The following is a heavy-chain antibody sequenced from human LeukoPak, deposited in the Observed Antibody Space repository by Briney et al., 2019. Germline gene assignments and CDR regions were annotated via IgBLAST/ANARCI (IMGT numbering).Heavy chain of an antibody. V-gene: IGHV3-23*01. CDR2: IGASDGYT. Sequence: GGSLRLSCAASGFTFSDHYMDWVRQAPGKGLEWVSAIGASDGYTYHADSVKGRFTMSRDISRNTVYLQMNSLRVDDTAVYFCARAPVVSCRGAFCYPLDYWGHGILITVSS. CDR3: ARAPVVSCRGAFCYPLDY. J-gene: IGHJ4*01. CDR1: GFTFSDHY. D-gene: IGHD2-15*01.